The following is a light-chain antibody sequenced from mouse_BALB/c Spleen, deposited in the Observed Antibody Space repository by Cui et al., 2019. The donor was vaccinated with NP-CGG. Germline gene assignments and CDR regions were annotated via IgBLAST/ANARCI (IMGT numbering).Light chain of an antibody. CDR1: TGAVTPCTY. V-gene: IGLV1*01. CDR2: GTT. Sequence: AVVPHESTLPPSPGDPVTLSFRSTTGAVTPCTYANWVQEKPDHLFNGLIGGTTNRTPGVPARLSGSLIGDKAALHITGAQTEDEEIYFCALWNSNHWVFGGGTKLTVL. CDR3: ALWNSNHWV. J-gene: IGLJ1*01.